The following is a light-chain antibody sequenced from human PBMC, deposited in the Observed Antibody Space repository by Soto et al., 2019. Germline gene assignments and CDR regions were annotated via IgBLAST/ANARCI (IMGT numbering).Light chain of an antibody. CDR3: QQYNNWPLT. CDR1: QSVSSN. CDR2: GAS. J-gene: IGKJ1*01. V-gene: IGKV3-15*01. Sequence: EIVVTQSPATLSVSPGERATISCRASQSVSSNLAWYQQKPGQAPRLLIYGASTRATGIPARFSGSGSGTEFTLTISSLQSEDFAVYYCQQYNNWPLTFGQGTKV.